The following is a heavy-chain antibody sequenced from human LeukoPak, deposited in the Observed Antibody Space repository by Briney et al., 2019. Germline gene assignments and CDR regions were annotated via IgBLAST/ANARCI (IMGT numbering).Heavy chain of an antibody. CDR2: RHTSGST. J-gene: IGHJ3*01. CDR3: AKHTRYGHYNPNDV. V-gene: IGHV4-4*09. D-gene: IGHD4-17*01. Sequence: SETLSLTCTVSGGSITAFYWSWLRQPPGKELEWIGYRHTSGSTGYNPSLESRVTISMDTSNNQLSLRVTSVTAADTAEYCCAKHTRYGHYNPNDVWGQGTMVTVST. CDR1: GGSITAFY.